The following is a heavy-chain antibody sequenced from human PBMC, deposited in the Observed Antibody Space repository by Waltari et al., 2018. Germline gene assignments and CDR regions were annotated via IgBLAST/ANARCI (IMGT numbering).Heavy chain of an antibody. CDR2: ISYSGST. CDR1: GGSISSDSHY. CDR3: ARLSYHIVTGYGWFDP. Sequence: QLQLQESGTGLVKPSETLSLTCTVSGGSISSDSHYWCWISPPPGKGLEWIGIISYSGSTYYNPSLKSRVTISVDTSKNQFSLKLSSVTAADTAVYYCARLSYHIVTGYGWFDPWGLGTLVTVSS. V-gene: IGHV4-39*01. J-gene: IGHJ5*02. D-gene: IGHD3-9*01.